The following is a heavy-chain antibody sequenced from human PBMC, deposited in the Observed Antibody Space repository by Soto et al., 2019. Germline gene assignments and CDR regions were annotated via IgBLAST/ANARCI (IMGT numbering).Heavy chain of an antibody. J-gene: IGHJ4*02. CDR1: GYTFTSYD. Sequence: ASVKVSCKASGYTFTSYDINWVRQATGQGLEWMGWMNPNSGNTGYAQKFQGRVTMTRNTSISTAYMELSSLRSEDTAVYYCARTLYCSSTSCYRGGVPYWGQGTLVTVSS. V-gene: IGHV1-8*01. CDR3: ARTLYCSSTSCYRGGVPY. D-gene: IGHD2-2*02. CDR2: MNPNSGNT.